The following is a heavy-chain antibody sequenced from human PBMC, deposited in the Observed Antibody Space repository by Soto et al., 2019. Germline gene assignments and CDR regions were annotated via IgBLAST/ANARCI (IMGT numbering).Heavy chain of an antibody. CDR2: INHSGST. J-gene: IGHJ4*02. Sequence: SETLSLTCAVYGGSFSGYYWSWIRQPPGKGLEWIGEINHSGSTNYNPSLKSRVTISVDTSKNQFSLKRSSVTAADTAVYYCARGPREGSPFDYWGQGTLVTVSS. V-gene: IGHV4-34*01. CDR3: ARGPREGSPFDY. CDR1: GGSFSGYY.